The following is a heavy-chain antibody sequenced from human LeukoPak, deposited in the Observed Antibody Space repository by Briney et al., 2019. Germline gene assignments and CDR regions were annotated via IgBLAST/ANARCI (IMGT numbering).Heavy chain of an antibody. D-gene: IGHD3-10*01. CDR2: IIPIFGIA. V-gene: IGHV1-69*04. CDR1: GGTFSSYA. J-gene: IGHJ6*02. CDR3: ARPSFGNYGMDV. Sequence: SVKVSCRASGGTFSSYAISWVRQAPGQGLEWMGRIIPIFGIANYAQKFQGRVTITADKSTSTAYMELSSLRSEDTAVYYCARPSFGNYGMDVWGQGTTVTVSS.